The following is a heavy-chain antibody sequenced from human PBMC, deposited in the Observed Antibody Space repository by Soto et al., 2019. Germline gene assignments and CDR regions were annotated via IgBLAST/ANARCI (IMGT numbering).Heavy chain of an antibody. CDR2: IIPNSGGT. J-gene: IGHJ4*02. Sequence: QVQLVQSGAEVRKPGASVKVSCKASGYTFTGYYIHWVRQAPGQGLEWMGWIIPNSGGTNYAQSFQGRVTMTRDTSISTAYMELSRLTSDDTAVYYCARSSPSLDYWGQGTLVTVSS. V-gene: IGHV1-2*02. CDR3: ARSSPSLDY. CDR1: GYTFTGYY.